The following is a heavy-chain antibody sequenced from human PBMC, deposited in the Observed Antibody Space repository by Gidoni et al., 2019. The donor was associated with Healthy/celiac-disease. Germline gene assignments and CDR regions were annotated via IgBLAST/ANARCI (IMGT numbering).Heavy chain of an antibody. Sequence: EVQLVESGGGMVQRGGSLRRACAAWGCTFSSYEMNWVRQAPGKGLEWVSYISSSGSTIYYADSVKCRFTISRDNAKNSLYLQMNSLRAEDTAVYYCARDRGIAVADYWGQGTLVTVSS. D-gene: IGHD6-19*01. V-gene: IGHV3-48*03. CDR3: ARDRGIAVADY. J-gene: IGHJ4*02. CDR2: ISSSGSTI. CDR1: GCTFSSYE.